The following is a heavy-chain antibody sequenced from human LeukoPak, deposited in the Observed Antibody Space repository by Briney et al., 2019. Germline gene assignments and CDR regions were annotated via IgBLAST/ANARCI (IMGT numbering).Heavy chain of an antibody. V-gene: IGHV3-21*01. D-gene: IGHD1-26*01. J-gene: IGHJ4*02. CDR1: GFTFSSYT. CDR2: ISSSSRDI. CDR3: VREAAATLFDY. Sequence: GGSLRLSCAASGFTFSSYTMNWVRQGPGKGLEWVAAISSSSRDIFYADSVKGRFSISRDNTQNSLSLQMSSLKAEDTAVYYCVREAAATLFDYWGQGTLVTVSS.